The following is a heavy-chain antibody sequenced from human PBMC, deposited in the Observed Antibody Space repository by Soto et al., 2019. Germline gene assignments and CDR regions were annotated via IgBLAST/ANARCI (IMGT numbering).Heavy chain of an antibody. Sequence: ASVKVSCKASGYTFTSYGISWVRQAPGQGLEWMGWISAYNGNTNYAQKLQGRVTMTTDTSTSTAYMELRSLRSDDTAVYYCARAELLWFGELFGPLDYWGQGTLVTVSS. CDR3: ARAELLWFGELFGPLDY. CDR1: GYTFTSYG. J-gene: IGHJ4*02. D-gene: IGHD3-10*01. CDR2: ISAYNGNT. V-gene: IGHV1-18*01.